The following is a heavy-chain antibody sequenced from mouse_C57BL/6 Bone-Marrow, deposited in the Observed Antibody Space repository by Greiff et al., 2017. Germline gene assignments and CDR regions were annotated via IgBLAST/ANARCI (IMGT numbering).Heavy chain of an antibody. Sequence: EVMLVESVAELVRPGASVKLSCTASGFNIKNTCMHWVKQRPEQGLEWIGRIDPANGNTKYAPKFQGKATITADTSSNTAYLQLSSLTSEDTAIYYCAGDAMDYWGQGTSVTVSS. CDR1: GFNIKNTC. J-gene: IGHJ4*01. CDR3: AGDAMDY. CDR2: IDPANGNT. V-gene: IGHV14-3*01.